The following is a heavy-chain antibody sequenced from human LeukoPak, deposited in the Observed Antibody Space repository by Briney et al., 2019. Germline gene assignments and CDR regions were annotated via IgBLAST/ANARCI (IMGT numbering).Heavy chain of an antibody. CDR1: GFTFSSYS. D-gene: IGHD3-10*01. J-gene: IGHJ4*02. V-gene: IGHV3-21*01. Sequence: GGSLRLSCAASGFTFSSYSMNWVRQAPGKGLEWVSSISSSSSYIYYADSVKGRFTISRDNAKNSLYLQMNSLRAEDTAVYYCARGSVLLWFGELANFDYWGQGTLVTVSS. CDR3: ARGSVLLWFGELANFDY. CDR2: ISSSSSYI.